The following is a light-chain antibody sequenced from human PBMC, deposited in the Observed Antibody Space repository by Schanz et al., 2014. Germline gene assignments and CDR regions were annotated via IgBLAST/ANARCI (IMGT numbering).Light chain of an antibody. CDR1: SSDVGGYDY. CDR3: CSYAGSSTWV. CDR2: DVT. Sequence: QSALTQPASVSGSPGQSITISCTGTSSDVGGYDYVSWYQQHPVKAPKLMIYDVTNRPSGVSNRFSGCKSGNTASLTISGLQAEEEADYYCCSYAGSSTWVFGGGTKLTV. V-gene: IGLV2-14*03. J-gene: IGLJ3*02.